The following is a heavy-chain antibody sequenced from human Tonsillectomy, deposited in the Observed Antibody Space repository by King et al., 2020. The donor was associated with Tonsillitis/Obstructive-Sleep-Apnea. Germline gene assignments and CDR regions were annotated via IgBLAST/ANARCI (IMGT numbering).Heavy chain of an antibody. D-gene: IGHD2-15*01. CDR3: AREESEKGYCSGGSCYSYYYYYMDV. Sequence: VQLVESGGGLIQPGGSLRLSCAASGFTVSSNYMSWVRQAPGKGLEWVSVIYSGGSTYYADSVKGRFTISRDNSKNTLYLQMNSLRAGDAAVEYCAREESEKGYCSGGSCYSYYYYYMDVWGKGTTVTVSS. J-gene: IGHJ6*03. CDR1: GFTVSSNY. V-gene: IGHV3-53*01. CDR2: IYSGGST.